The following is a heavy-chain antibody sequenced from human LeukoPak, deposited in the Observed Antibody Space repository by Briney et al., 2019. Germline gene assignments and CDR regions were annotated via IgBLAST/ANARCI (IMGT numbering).Heavy chain of an antibody. CDR3: ASSGSYSNHDY. V-gene: IGHV1-18*01. CDR1: GYTFTSYG. D-gene: IGHD1-26*01. Sequence: ASVKVSCKASGYTFTSYGISWVRQAPGQGLEWMGWISAYNGNTNYAQKLQGRVTMTTDTSTSTASMELRSLRSDDTAVYYCASSGSYSNHDYWGQGTLVTVSS. CDR2: ISAYNGNT. J-gene: IGHJ4*02.